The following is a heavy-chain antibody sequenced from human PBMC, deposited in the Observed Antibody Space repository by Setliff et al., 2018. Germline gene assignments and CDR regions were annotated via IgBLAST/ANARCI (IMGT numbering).Heavy chain of an antibody. V-gene: IGHV4-59*11. CDR2: VYYSGLD. CDR3: ARGITPTTRPGYYYMDV. D-gene: IGHD3-16*01. CDR1: GNSISGRF. Sequence: SETLSLTCTVSGNSISGRFWNWIRQTPDKGLEWIGRVYYSGLDDLNPSLQSRLTISVDTSKKQFSLSLTSVTAADTAIYYCARGITPTTRPGYYYMDVWGRGTPVTVSS. J-gene: IGHJ6*03.